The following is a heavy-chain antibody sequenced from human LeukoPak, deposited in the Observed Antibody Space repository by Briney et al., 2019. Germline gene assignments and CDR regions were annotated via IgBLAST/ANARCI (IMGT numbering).Heavy chain of an antibody. D-gene: IGHD3-10*01. Sequence: PSETLSLTCTVSGGSISSGSYYWSWIRQPARKGLEWIGRIYTSGSTNYNPSLKSRVTISVDKSKNQFSLKLSSVTAADTAVYYCARVLGITMVRGVHDAFDIWGQGTMVTVSS. J-gene: IGHJ3*02. CDR2: IYTSGST. V-gene: IGHV4-61*02. CDR1: GGSISSGSYY. CDR3: ARVLGITMVRGVHDAFDI.